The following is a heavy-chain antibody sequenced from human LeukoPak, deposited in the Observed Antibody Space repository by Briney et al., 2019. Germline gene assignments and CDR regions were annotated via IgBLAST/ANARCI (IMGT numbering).Heavy chain of an antibody. CDR3: ARVLITPPGENWFDP. CDR2: IYYSGST. CDR1: GGSISSGGYS. J-gene: IGHJ5*02. D-gene: IGHD2-8*01. V-gene: IGHV4-30-4*07. Sequence: PSETLSLTCAVSGGSISSGGYSWSWIRQPPGTGLEWIGYIYYSGSTYYNPSLKSRVTISVDTSKNQFSLKLSSVTAADTAVYYCARVLITPPGENWFDPWGQGTLVTVSS.